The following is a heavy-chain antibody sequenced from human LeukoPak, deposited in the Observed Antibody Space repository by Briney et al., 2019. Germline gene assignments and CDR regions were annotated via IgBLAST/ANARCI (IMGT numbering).Heavy chain of an antibody. J-gene: IGHJ3*02. CDR1: RYTFSGYY. Sequence: GASVKVSCKASRYTFSGYYMHWVRQAPGQGLEWMGWIYPNSGDTKYAQKFQGRVTVTRDTSISTAFMEVSRLTSDDTAVYYCARSGSDAFDIWGQGTMVTASS. CDR2: IYPNSGDT. V-gene: IGHV1-2*02. D-gene: IGHD1-26*01. CDR3: ARSGSDAFDI.